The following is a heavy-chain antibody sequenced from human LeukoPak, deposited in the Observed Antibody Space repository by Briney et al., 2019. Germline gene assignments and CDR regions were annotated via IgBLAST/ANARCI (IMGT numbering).Heavy chain of an antibody. CDR2: IYTSGST. D-gene: IGHD2-15*01. J-gene: IGHJ6*02. CDR1: GGSLSSGSYY. Sequence: PSETLSLTCTVSGGSLSSGSYYWRWLRQPAGTGLEWIGRIYTSGSTNYNPSLKSRVTISVDTSKNQFSLKLSSVTAADTAVYYCARETQYCSGGSCYDYYYYYGMDVWGQGTTVTVSS. V-gene: IGHV4-61*02. CDR3: ARETQYCSGGSCYDYYYYYGMDV.